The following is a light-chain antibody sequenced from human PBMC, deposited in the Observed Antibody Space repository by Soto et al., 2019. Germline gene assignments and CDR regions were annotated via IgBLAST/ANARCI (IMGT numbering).Light chain of an antibody. Sequence: QSALTQPLSVSGSPGQSFTISCTGTSSDVGGYNSVSWYQQHPGKAPKVMIYDVSKRPSGVPDRFSGSKSGNTASLTISGLPAEDEADYSCCSHACTYTYVVGAGNKVTVL. CDR2: DVS. V-gene: IGLV2-11*01. J-gene: IGLJ1*01. CDR1: SSDVGGYNS. CDR3: CSHACTYTYV.